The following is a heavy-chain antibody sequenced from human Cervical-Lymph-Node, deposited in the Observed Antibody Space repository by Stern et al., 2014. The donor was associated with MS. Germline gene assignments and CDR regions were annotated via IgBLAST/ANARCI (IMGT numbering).Heavy chain of an antibody. J-gene: IGHJ4*02. CDR3: VKGAWADY. CDR2: LRGRGGDI. V-gene: IGHV3-23*04. D-gene: IGHD7-27*01. Sequence: EVQLEESGGGLAQPGGSLRLSCAASGFTFSTFDMTWVRQAPGEGLEWVSVLRGRGGDIYYADSVKGRFTISRDNSKNTLYLQMSSLRTDDTAVYYCVKGAWADYWGQGTLVTVSS. CDR1: GFTFSTFD.